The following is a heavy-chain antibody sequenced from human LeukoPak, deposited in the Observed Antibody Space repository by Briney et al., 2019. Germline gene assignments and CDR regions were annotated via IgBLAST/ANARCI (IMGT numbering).Heavy chain of an antibody. CDR1: GGSFSGYY. CDR2: INHSGST. V-gene: IGHV4-34*01. D-gene: IGHD3-9*01. Sequence: SETLSLTCAVYGGSFSGYYWSWIRQPPGKGLEWIGGINHSGSTNYNPSLKSRVTISVDTSKNQFSLKLSSVTAADTAVYYCARGQGLRYFDWSYWWFDPWGQGTLVTVSS. J-gene: IGHJ5*02. CDR3: ARGQGLRYFDWSYWWFDP.